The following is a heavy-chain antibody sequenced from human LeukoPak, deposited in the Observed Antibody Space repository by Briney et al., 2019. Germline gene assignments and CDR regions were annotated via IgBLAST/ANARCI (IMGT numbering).Heavy chain of an antibody. Sequence: GGSLRLSCAASGFTFSSYDMHWVRQATGKGLEWVSAIGTAGDTYYPGSVKGRFTISRENAKNSLYLQMNSLRAGDTAVYYCARGQGLPYGDYLPLDAFDIWGQGTMVTVSS. CDR1: GFTFSSYD. V-gene: IGHV3-13*01. CDR2: IGTAGDT. J-gene: IGHJ3*02. D-gene: IGHD4-17*01. CDR3: ARGQGLPYGDYLPLDAFDI.